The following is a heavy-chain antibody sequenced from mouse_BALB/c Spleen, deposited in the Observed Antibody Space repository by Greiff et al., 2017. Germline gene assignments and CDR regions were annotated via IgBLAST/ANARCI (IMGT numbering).Heavy chain of an antibody. V-gene: IGHV5-17*02. CDR1: GFTFSSFG. J-gene: IGHJ1*01. CDR3: ARGNYYGSSYWYFNV. CDR2: ISSGSSTI. D-gene: IGHD1-1*01. Sequence: EVKLVESGGGLVQPGGSLKLSCAASGFTFSSFGMHWVRQAPEKGLEWVAYISSGSSTIYYADTVKGRFTISRDNPKNTLFLQMTSLRSEDTAMYYCARGNYYGSSYWYFNVWGAGTTVTVSS.